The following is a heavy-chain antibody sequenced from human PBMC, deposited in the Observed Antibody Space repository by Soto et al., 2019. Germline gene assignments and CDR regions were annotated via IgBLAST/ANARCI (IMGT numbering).Heavy chain of an antibody. CDR3: AGRALTPKVVWGYYYGMDV. CDR2: ISSSGSTI. D-gene: IGHD2-8*02. V-gene: IGHV3-48*03. CDR1: GFTFSSYE. J-gene: IGHJ6*02. Sequence: VQLVESGGGLVQPGGSLRLSCAASGFTFSSYEMNWVRQAPGKGLEWVSYISSSGSTIYYADSVKGRFTISRDNAKNSLYLQMNSLRAEDTAVYYCAGRALTPKVVWGYYYGMDVWGQGTTVTVSS.